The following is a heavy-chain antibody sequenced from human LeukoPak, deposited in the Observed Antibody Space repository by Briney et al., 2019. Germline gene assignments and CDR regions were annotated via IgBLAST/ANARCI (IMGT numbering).Heavy chain of an antibody. J-gene: IGHJ4*02. D-gene: IGHD3-10*01. CDR1: XFTFSSYS. V-gene: IGHV3-48*02. CDR3: AREALYYYGSGSYYN. CDR2: ISSSSSTI. Sequence: GGSXRLXXXXSXFTFSSYSMNWVRQAPGKGLEWVSYISSSSSTIYYADSVKGRFTISRDNAKNSLYLQMNSLRDEDTAVYYCAREALYYYGSGSYYNWGQGTLVTVSS.